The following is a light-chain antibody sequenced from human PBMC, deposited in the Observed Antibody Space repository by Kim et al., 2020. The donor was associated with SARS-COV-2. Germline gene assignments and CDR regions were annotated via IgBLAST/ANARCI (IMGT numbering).Light chain of an antibody. CDR3: RQSYSTPLT. CDR2: TAS. CDR1: QSINNY. V-gene: IGKV1-39*01. J-gene: IGKJ4*01. Sequence: DIQMTQSPSSLSASVGDRVMITCRASQSINNYLSWYQQKPGKAPNLLIYTASSLHSGVPLRFSGSGSGTDFTLTISSLQPEDFATYYCRQSYSTPLTFGGGTKVEIK.